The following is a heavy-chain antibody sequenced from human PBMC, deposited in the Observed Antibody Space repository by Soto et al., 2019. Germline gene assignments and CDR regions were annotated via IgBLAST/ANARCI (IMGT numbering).Heavy chain of an antibody. CDR1: GGSISSGGYY. J-gene: IGHJ6*02. CDR3: ARDHRQYCSSTSCYTDYYYGMDV. CDR2: IYYSGST. D-gene: IGHD2-2*02. Sequence: SETLSLTCTVSGGSISSGGYYWSWIRQHPXKGLEWIGYIYYSGSTYYNPSLKSRVTISVDTSKNQFSLKLSSVTAADTAVYYCARDHRQYCSSTSCYTDYYYGMDVWGQGTTVTVSS. V-gene: IGHV4-31*03.